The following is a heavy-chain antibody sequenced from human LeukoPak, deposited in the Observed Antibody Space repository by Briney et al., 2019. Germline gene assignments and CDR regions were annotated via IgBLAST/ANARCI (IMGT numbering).Heavy chain of an antibody. CDR2: IYHSGST. Sequence: SETLSLTCTVSGYSISSGYYWGWIRQPPGKGLEWIGSIYHSGSTYYNPSLKSRVTISVDTSKNQFSLKLSSVTAADTAVYYCATYSSGWYYFDYWGQGTLVTVSS. V-gene: IGHV4-38-2*02. CDR1: GYSISSGYY. J-gene: IGHJ4*02. CDR3: ATYSSGWYYFDY. D-gene: IGHD6-19*01.